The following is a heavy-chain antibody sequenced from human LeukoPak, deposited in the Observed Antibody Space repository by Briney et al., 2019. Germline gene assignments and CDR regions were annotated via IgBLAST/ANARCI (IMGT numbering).Heavy chain of an antibody. Sequence: PGGSLRLSCAASGFTFSSYSMNWVRQAPGKGLDWVSYISSSSSIYYVDSVKGRFTISRDSAKNSLYLQMNSLRAEDTAVYYCARDDVGYFDYWGQGTLVTVSS. J-gene: IGHJ4*02. CDR3: ARDDVGYFDY. V-gene: IGHV3-48*01. CDR1: GFTFSSYS. CDR2: ISSSSSI. D-gene: IGHD1-26*01.